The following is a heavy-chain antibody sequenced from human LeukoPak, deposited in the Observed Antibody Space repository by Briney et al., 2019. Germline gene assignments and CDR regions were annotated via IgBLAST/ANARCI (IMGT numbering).Heavy chain of an antibody. CDR3: VRDTSWAFDI. V-gene: IGHV3-21*01. J-gene: IGHJ3*02. Sequence: GGSLRLSCAASGFTFSSYSMNWVRQAPGKGLEWVSSIDTSSRYIYYGDSVKGRFTISRDNAEKSLYMQMNSLRDEDTAVYYCVRDTSWAFDIWGQGTMVTVSS. CDR2: IDTSSRYI. CDR1: GFTFSSYS.